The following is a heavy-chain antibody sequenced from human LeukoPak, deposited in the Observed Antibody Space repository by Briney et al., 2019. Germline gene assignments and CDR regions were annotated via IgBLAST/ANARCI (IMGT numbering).Heavy chain of an antibody. Sequence: PGRSLRLSCAASGFTLSSYGMHWVRQAPGKGLEWVAVISYDGSNKYYADSVKGRFTISRDNSKNTLYLQMNSLRAEDTAVYYCAMGAMVLFYWGQGTLVTVSS. CDR1: GFTLSSYG. J-gene: IGHJ4*02. CDR3: AMGAMVLFY. CDR2: ISYDGSNK. D-gene: IGHD5-18*01. V-gene: IGHV3-30*03.